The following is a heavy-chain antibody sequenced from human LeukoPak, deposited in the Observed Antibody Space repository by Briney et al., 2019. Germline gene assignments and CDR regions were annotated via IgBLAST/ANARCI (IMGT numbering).Heavy chain of an antibody. Sequence: PSETLSLTCAVSGYSMDNGYYWAWIRQPPGKGLEWVGSIHHSGNTYYNPSLMSRVTISVDTSKDQFSLKLHSVTAADTAVYYCAREDRFSSEWKSPIYAWGQGTLVTVSS. J-gene: IGHJ5*02. D-gene: IGHD3-22*01. V-gene: IGHV4-38-2*02. CDR1: GYSMDNGYY. CDR3: AREDRFSSEWKSPIYA. CDR2: IHHSGNT.